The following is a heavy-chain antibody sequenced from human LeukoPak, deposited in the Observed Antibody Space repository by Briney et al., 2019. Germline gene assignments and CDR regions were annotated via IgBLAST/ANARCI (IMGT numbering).Heavy chain of an antibody. CDR2: ISGYNGNT. CDR1: GYTFKSYG. J-gene: IGHJ4*02. V-gene: IGHV1-18*01. D-gene: IGHD3-10*01. Sequence: ASVKVSCKASGYTFKSYGINWVRQAPGQGLEWMGWISGYNGNTNYAQKFQGRVTMTTDTSTNTAYMELRSLRSDDTAVYYCARSGLLWFGESFDYWGQGTLVTVSS. CDR3: ARSGLLWFGESFDY.